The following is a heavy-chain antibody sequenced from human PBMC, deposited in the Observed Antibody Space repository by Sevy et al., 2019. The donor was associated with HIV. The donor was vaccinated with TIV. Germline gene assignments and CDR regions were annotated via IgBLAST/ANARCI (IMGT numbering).Heavy chain of an antibody. CDR2: IYGSGSTT. CDR3: AGGRFDRSGSFDAFDI. D-gene: IGHD3-22*01. CDR1: GFTVVSYA. J-gene: IGHJ3*02. V-gene: IGHV3-23*01. Sequence: GGSLRLSCKPSGFTVVSYAMNWVRQAPGKGLEWVSTIYGSGSTTYHGDSLRGRFSISRDDSKNTLSLQMNSLKTEDTAVYYCAGGRFDRSGSFDAFDIWGQGTMVTVSS.